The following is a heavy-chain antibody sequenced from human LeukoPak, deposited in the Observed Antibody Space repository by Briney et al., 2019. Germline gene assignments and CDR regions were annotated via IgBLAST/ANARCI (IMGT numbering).Heavy chain of an antibody. Sequence: GESLKISCKGSGYSFTSYWIGWVRQMPGKGLEWMGIIYPGDSDTRYSPSFQGQVTISADKSISTAYLQWSSLKASDTAMYYCARQVCPDCSSTSCYLGYYMDVWGKGTTVTVSS. D-gene: IGHD2-2*01. CDR2: IYPGDSDT. CDR1: GYSFTSYW. V-gene: IGHV5-51*01. CDR3: ARQVCPDCSSTSCYLGYYMDV. J-gene: IGHJ6*03.